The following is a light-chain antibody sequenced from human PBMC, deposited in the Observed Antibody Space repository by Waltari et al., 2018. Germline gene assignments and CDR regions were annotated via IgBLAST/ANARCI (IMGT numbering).Light chain of an antibody. CDR1: SGSIASYY. CDR3: QSYDDTTNQV. Sequence: NFMLTQPHSVSESPGKTVTISCTRSSGSIASYYVQWYQQRPGSAPTTVIYDDDLRPSGVPDRFSGSIDIASNSASLTISGLKTEDEADYYCQSYDDTTNQVFGGGTKLTVL. V-gene: IGLV6-57*04. CDR2: DDD. J-gene: IGLJ2*01.